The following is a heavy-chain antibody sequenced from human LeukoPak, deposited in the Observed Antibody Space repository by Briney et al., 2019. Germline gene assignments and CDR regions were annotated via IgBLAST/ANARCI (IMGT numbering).Heavy chain of an antibody. V-gene: IGHV1-69*05. J-gene: IGHJ3*02. D-gene: IGHD3-22*01. Sequence: SVKVSCKASRGTFSSYAISWVRQAPGQGLEWMGGIIPIFGTANYAQKFQGRVTITTDESTSTAYMELSSLRSEDTAVYYCARNQDYYDSSGYYSNDAFDIWGQGTMVTVSS. CDR3: ARNQDYYDSSGYYSNDAFDI. CDR2: IIPIFGTA. CDR1: RGTFSSYA.